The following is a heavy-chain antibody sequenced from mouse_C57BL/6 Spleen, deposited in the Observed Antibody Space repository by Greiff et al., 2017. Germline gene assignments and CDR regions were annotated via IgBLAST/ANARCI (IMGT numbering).Heavy chain of an antibody. Sequence: QVQLKESGAELVRPGASVTLSCKASGYTFTDYEMHWVKQTPVHGLEWIGAIDPETGGTAYNQKFKGKAILTADKSSSTAYMELRSLTSEDSAVYYCTRGVRITTVVDYWGQGTTLTVSS. J-gene: IGHJ2*01. V-gene: IGHV1-15*01. CDR3: TRGVRITTVVDY. CDR2: IDPETGGT. D-gene: IGHD1-1*01. CDR1: GYTFTDYE.